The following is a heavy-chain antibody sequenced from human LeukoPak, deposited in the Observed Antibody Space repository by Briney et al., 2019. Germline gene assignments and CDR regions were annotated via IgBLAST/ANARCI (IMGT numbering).Heavy chain of an antibody. D-gene: IGHD3-22*01. Sequence: SETLSLTCAVYGGSFSGYYWSWIRQPPGKGLEWIGEINHSGSTNYSPSLKGRVTMSVDPSNNQFSLSLRSVTAADTAIYYCARRRYYDGSGYLEWGQGTLLSVSS. J-gene: IGHJ1*01. CDR2: INHSGST. CDR1: GGSFSGYY. V-gene: IGHV4-34*01. CDR3: ARRRYYDGSGYLE.